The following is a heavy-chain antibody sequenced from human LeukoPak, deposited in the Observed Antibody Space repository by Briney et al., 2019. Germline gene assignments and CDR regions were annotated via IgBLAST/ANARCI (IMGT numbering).Heavy chain of an antibody. D-gene: IGHD3-10*01. CDR3: ARVRELLGFPEYFQH. V-gene: IGHV4-34*01. CDR1: GGSFSGYY. CDR2: INHSGST. J-gene: IGHJ1*01. Sequence: SETLSLTCAVYGGSFSGYYWSWIRQPPGKGLEWIGEINHSGSTNYNPSLKSRVTISVDTSKNQFSLKLSSVTAADTAVYYCARVRELLGFPEYFQHWGQGTLVTVSS.